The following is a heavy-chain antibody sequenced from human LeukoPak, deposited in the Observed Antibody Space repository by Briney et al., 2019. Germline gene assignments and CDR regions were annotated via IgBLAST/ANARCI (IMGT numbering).Heavy chain of an antibody. Sequence: GGSLRLSCAASGFDVSSHHMVWVRQAPGKGLVCVSSISGSGATTYYADSVKGRFTVSRDNSKNTLYLQMSSLRAEDTAEYYCAKGLVTSTLYSYYGLDVWGQGTTVTVSS. J-gene: IGHJ6*02. CDR3: AKGLVTSTLYSYYGLDV. CDR1: GFDVSSHH. V-gene: IGHV3-23*01. CDR2: ISGSGATT. D-gene: IGHD2-15*01.